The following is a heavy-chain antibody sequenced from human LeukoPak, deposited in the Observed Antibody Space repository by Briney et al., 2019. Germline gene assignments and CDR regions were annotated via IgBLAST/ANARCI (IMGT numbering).Heavy chain of an antibody. CDR3: TKDLLSGSGSYGTFDY. V-gene: IGHV3-23*01. Sequence: PGGSLRLSCAASGFTFSSYAMSWVGQAPGKGLEWVSGVTVSGGDTYYADSVKGRFTISRDNSKNTLYLQMNSLRAEDTAVYYCTKDLLSGSGSYGTFDYWGQGTLVTVSS. D-gene: IGHD3-10*01. CDR2: VTVSGGDT. CDR1: GFTFSSYA. J-gene: IGHJ4*02.